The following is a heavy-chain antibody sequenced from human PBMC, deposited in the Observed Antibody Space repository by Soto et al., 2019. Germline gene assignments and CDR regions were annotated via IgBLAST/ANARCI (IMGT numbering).Heavy chain of an antibody. D-gene: IGHD6-6*01. Sequence: PSETLSLTCAVYGGSFSGYYWSWIRQPPGKGLEWIGEINHSGSTNYNPSLKSRVTISVDTSKNQFSLKLSSVTAADTAVYYCARGGHGYSSSSLDYWGQGTLVTSPQ. CDR2: INHSGST. CDR1: GGSFSGYY. CDR3: ARGGHGYSSSSLDY. V-gene: IGHV4-34*01. J-gene: IGHJ4*02.